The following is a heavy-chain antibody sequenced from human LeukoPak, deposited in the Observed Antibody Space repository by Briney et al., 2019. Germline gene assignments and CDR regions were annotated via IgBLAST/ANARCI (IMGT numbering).Heavy chain of an antibody. CDR1: GYTFTSYD. Sequence: GASVKVSCKASGYTFTSYDINWVRQATGQGLEWLGWMNPNSGNTGYAQKFQGRVTMTRNTSISTAYMELSSLRSEDTAVYYCAREDMVPQYFDYWGQGTLVTVSS. J-gene: IGHJ4*02. CDR2: MNPNSGNT. V-gene: IGHV1-8*01. CDR3: AREDMVPQYFDY. D-gene: IGHD3-10*01.